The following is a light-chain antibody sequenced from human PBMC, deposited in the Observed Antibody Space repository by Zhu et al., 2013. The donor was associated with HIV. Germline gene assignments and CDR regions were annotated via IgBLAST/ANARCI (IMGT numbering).Light chain of an antibody. CDR2: GAS. J-gene: IGKJ1*01. Sequence: ECVLTQSPVTLAVSPGERATLSCRASQSVSGSQVAWYQQKPGQAPRLLIRGASSRATGVPDRFSGSESGTDFTLTITRMEPEDFAVYYCHQYGNSPRTFGQGTKVEIK. V-gene: IGKV3-20*01. CDR3: HQYGNSPRT. CDR1: QSVSGSQ.